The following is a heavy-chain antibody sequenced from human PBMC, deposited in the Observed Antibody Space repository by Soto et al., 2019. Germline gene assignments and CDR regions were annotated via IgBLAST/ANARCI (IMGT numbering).Heavy chain of an antibody. D-gene: IGHD6-13*01. CDR3: ARGSSYGRSSWPDY. CDR1: GYTFSSYG. Sequence: QIQLVQSGAEVKKPGTSVKVTCKTSGYTFSSYGVTWVRQAPGQGLEWIGWTSGYNTHTNYAPKLHDRVIMTTDLPTGTASMELRSLRSDDTAIYYCARGSSYGRSSWPDYWGQGTPVIVSS. J-gene: IGHJ4*02. V-gene: IGHV1-18*01. CDR2: TSGYNTHT.